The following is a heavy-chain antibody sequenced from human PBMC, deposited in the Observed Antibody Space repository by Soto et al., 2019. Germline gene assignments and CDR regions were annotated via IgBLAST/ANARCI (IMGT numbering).Heavy chain of an antibody. Sequence: QVQLVQSGAEVKKPGSSVKVSCKASGGTFSSYTISWVRQAPGQGLEWMGRIIPILGIANYTQKFQGRVTITADKSTSKAYMELSSLRSEDTAVYYCARGSIVVVPAYYYMDVWGKGTTVTVSS. V-gene: IGHV1-69*02. CDR3: ARGSIVVVPAYYYMDV. CDR1: GGTFSSYT. CDR2: IIPILGIA. D-gene: IGHD2-2*01. J-gene: IGHJ6*03.